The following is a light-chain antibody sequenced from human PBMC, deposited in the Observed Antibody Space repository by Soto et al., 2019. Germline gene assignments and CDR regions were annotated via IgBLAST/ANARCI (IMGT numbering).Light chain of an antibody. J-gene: IGLJ1*01. CDR2: GNS. CDR1: SSNIGAGYD. V-gene: IGLV1-40*01. CDR3: QSYDRSVRGYV. Sequence: QSVLTQPPSASGAPGQRVTISCTRSSSNIGAGYDVHWYQPLPGTAPKLLIYGNSNQPSGVPDRFSGSKSGASASLAITGLQATNEAEYYTQSYDRSVRGYVFGTGTKLTVL.